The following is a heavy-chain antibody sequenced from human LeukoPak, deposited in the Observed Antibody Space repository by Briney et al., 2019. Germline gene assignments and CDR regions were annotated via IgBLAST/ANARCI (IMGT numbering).Heavy chain of an antibody. D-gene: IGHD6-13*01. J-gene: IGHJ4*02. CDR1: GYSFDSYW. CDR3: TRRGTSWNY. CDR2: IYPGDSET. Sequence: GESLKISCKGSGYSFDSYWIGWVRQMPGKGLEWTGIIYPGDSETRYSPSFQGQVTISADKSISTAYLQWSSLKASDTAIYYCTRRGTSWNYWGQGTLVTVSS. V-gene: IGHV5-51*01.